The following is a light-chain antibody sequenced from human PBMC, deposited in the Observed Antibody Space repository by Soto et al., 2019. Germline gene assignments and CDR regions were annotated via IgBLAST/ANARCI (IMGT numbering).Light chain of an antibody. CDR1: KGISSY. CDR2: AAS. V-gene: IGKV1-9*01. Sequence: ILMTQSPATLSVSAGDGATITCRASKGISSYLSWYQQTPGEAPKLLIYAASRVQGGVPSWFSGSGSGTDFTLTSSRLYPEDFADYYCQHHGSPPITFGQGTRLEIK. CDR3: QHHGSPPIT. J-gene: IGKJ5*01.